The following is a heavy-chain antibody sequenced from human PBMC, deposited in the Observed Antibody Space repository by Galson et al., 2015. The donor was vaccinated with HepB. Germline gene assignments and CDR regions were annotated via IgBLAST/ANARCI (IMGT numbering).Heavy chain of an antibody. D-gene: IGHD5-24*01. J-gene: IGHJ4*02. Sequence: SLRLSCATSGFTFSDYYMNWVRQAPGKGLEWVSSITSSSTYIYYADSVKGRFTISRDNATSSLYLHMNSLRAEDTAVYYCVREAAGWRWRDYWGKGTLVTVSS. CDR1: GFTFSDYY. CDR3: VREAAGWRWRDY. CDR2: ITSSSTYI. V-gene: IGHV3-21*01.